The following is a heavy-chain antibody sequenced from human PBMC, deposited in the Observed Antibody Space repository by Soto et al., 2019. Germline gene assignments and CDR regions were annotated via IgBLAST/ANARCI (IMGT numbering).Heavy chain of an antibody. D-gene: IGHD4-17*01. CDR1: GFTFSSYA. V-gene: IGHV3-30-3*01. CDR2: ISYDGSNK. CDR3: ARDLDVGYGDYYYYGMDV. Sequence: HPGGSLRLSCAAPGFTFSSYAMHWVRQAPGKGLEWVAVISYDGSNKYYADSVKGRFTISRDNSKNTLYLQMNSLRAEDTAVYYCARDLDVGYGDYYYYGMDVWGQGTTVTVSS. J-gene: IGHJ6*02.